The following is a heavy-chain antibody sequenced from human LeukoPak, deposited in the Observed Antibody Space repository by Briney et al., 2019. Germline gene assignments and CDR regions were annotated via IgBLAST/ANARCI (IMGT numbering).Heavy chain of an antibody. CDR1: GGSISSYY. Sequence: SETLSLTCTVSGGSISSYYWSWIRQPPGKGLEWIGYIYYSGSTNYNPSLKSRVTISVDTSKNRFSLKLSSVTAADTAVYYCARLTRVVHYYYYGMDVWGQGTTVTVSS. V-gene: IGHV4-59*08. CDR2: IYYSGST. CDR3: ARLTRVVHYYYYGMDV. J-gene: IGHJ6*02.